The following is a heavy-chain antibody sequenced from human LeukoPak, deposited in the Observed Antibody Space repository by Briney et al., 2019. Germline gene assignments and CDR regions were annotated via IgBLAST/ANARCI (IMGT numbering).Heavy chain of an antibody. D-gene: IGHD6-19*01. CDR3: AKYGEQSSGWYNY. J-gene: IGHJ4*02. Sequence: PGGSLRLSCAASGFTFSSYGMHWVRQAPGKGLEWVAFIRYGGSNKYYADSVKGRFTISRDNSKNTLYLQINSLRAEDTAVYYCAKYGEQSSGWYNYWGQGTLVTVSS. V-gene: IGHV3-30*02. CDR2: IRYGGSNK. CDR1: GFTFSSYG.